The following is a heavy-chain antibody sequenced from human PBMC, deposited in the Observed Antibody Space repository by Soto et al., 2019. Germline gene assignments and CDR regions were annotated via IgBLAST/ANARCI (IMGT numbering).Heavy chain of an antibody. J-gene: IGHJ2*01. D-gene: IGHD2-15*01. V-gene: IGHV1-18*01. CDR1: GYTFNNYG. CDR2: IGPYNGNT. Sequence: QVQLVQSGAEVKKPGASVKVSCKASGYTFNNYGISWVRQAPGQGLEWMGWIGPYNGNTDHAQNFQGRVTMTTDTSTNTAYMALRSLRSDDTALYYCARCYCSVGSCYTCWHFDHWGRGTLVTVSS. CDR3: ARCYCSVGSCYTCWHFDH.